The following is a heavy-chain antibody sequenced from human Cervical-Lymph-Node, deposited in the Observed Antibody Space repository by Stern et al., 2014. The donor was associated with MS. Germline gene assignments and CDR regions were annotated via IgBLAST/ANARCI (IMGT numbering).Heavy chain of an antibody. D-gene: IGHD3-10*01. CDR1: GGTFNNYA. J-gene: IGHJ5*02. Sequence: EQLGASWAEVKKPGSSVTVSCKASGGTFNNYAISWLRQSHGQGLEWIGGIIPLFGAAHYSQRFQGRVTITADKSTQTAYMELTSLRVEDTAVYYCARDSPLINETAFGVPWGQGTLVTVSS. V-gene: IGHV1-69*06. CDR2: IIPLFGAA. CDR3: ARDSPLINETAFGVP.